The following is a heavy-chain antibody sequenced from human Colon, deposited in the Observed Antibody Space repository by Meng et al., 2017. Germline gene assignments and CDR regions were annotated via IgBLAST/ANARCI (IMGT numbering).Heavy chain of an antibody. V-gene: IGHV1-3*04. CDR2: INIGNGNT. J-gene: IGHJ4*02. CDR3: ARDKGDWVLGDY. D-gene: IGHD2-21*01. CDR1: GYTFTSHA. Sequence: QVQFVQSGAGVKKPGASVKVSWKASGYTFTSHALYWLRQAPGQRPEWMGWINIGNGNTKYSQNFQGRVTFTRDTSASTAYMELNSLRSEDTAVYYCARDKGDWVLGDYWGQGTLVTVSS.